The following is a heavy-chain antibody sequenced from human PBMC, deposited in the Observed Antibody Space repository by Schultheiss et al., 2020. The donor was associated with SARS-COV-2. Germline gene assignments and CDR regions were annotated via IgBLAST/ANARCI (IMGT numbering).Heavy chain of an antibody. Sequence: SETLSLTCAVYGGSFSGYYWSWIRQPPGKGLEWIGEINHSGSTNYNPSLKSRVTISVDTSKNQFSLKLSSVTAADTAVYYCARTYYDFWSGYSTFCYFDYWGQGTLVTVSS. CDR3: ARTYYDFWSGYSTFCYFDY. CDR2: INHSGST. V-gene: IGHV4-34*01. D-gene: IGHD3-3*01. CDR1: GGSFSGYY. J-gene: IGHJ4*02.